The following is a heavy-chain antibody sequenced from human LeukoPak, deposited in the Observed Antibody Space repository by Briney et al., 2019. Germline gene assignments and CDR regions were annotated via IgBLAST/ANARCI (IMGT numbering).Heavy chain of an antibody. CDR3: ARDKAFDFWSGFPFDP. V-gene: IGHV4-39*07. CDR2: IYYSGST. CDR1: GGSISSSSYY. D-gene: IGHD3-3*01. Sequence: SETLSLTCTVSGGSISSSSYYWSWIRQPPGKGLEWIGNIYYSGSTNYNPSFKSRVAISVDASKNQFSLKLSSVTAADTAVYYCARDKAFDFWSGFPFDPWGQGTLVTVSS. J-gene: IGHJ5*02.